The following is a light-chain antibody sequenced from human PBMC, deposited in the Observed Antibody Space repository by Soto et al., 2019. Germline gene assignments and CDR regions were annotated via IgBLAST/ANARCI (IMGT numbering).Light chain of an antibody. CDR3: LLSYNGPYV. J-gene: IGLJ1*01. CDR1: TGAVTNGHY. CDR2: DTT. V-gene: IGLV7-46*01. Sequence: QAVVTQEPSLTVSPGGTVTLTCVSSTGAVTNGHYPYWFQQKPGQAPRTLIYDTTNRHSWTPARFSGSLLGGKAALTLSGAQPEDEAEYYCLLSYNGPYVFGTGTKGTVL.